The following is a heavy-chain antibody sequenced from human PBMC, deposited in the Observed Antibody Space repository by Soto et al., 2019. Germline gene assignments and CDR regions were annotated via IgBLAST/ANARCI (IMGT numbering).Heavy chain of an antibody. CDR3: ERRLDGLCFTGIDT. CDR2: IFWNYDK. J-gene: IGHJ5*02. V-gene: IGHV2-5*01. Sequence: QITLKESGTTLVRPTQTLTLTFTFSGFSLSNRVLGVAWIRKPPGKALEWLALIFWNYDKRYIPSLNSRLTITKDTSKNQVVRKITNMDAVETATYSCERRLDGLCFTGIDTCVQGPLVTNS. D-gene: IGHD2-8*01. CDR1: GFSLSNRVLG.